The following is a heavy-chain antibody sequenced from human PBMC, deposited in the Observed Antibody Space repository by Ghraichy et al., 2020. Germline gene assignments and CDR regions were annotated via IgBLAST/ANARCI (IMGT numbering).Heavy chain of an antibody. J-gene: IGHJ4*02. V-gene: IGHV3-53*01. CDR1: GVAVSSNY. Sequence: GESLRLSCAASGVAVSSNYMTWVRQAPGKGLEWVAIIYSNGNTYYAESVMGRFTMSRDNSKNTLSLQMNSLRAEDTAVYYCARVGIVVPGNDYWGQGTLVTVSS. D-gene: IGHD2-15*01. CDR2: IYSNGNT. CDR3: ARVGIVVPGNDY.